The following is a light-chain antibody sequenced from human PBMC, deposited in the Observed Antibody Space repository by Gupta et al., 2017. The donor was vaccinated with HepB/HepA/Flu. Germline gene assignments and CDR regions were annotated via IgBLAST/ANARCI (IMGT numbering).Light chain of an antibody. CDR2: GAS. Sequence: EIVLTQSPGTRSLSPGERATLSCSASQSVSSSYLAWYQQKPGQAPRLLIYGASSRATGIPDRFSGSGSGTDFTLTISRLEPEDFAVYYCQQYGSSPRTFGQGTKVEIK. CDR1: QSVSSSY. CDR3: QQYGSSPRT. J-gene: IGKJ1*01. V-gene: IGKV3-20*01.